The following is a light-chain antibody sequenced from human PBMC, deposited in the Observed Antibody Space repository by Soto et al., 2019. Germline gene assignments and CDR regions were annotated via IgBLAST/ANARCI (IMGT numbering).Light chain of an antibody. CDR2: AVS. J-gene: IGKJ1*01. CDR3: QQGYRSPPT. CDR1: QSIAIY. V-gene: IGKV1-39*01. Sequence: DIQMTQPPSSLSASVGDGRTITCRASQSIAIYFRWIQQKPGRAPNLLISAVSNLQSGVPSRFSGSGSGTDFTLTIGSLQPEDFATYYCQQGYRSPPTFGQGTKVDIK.